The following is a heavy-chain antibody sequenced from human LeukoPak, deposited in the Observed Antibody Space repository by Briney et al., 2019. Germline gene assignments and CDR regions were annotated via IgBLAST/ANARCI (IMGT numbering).Heavy chain of an antibody. CDR2: IKSKNDGGTT. D-gene: IGHD3-10*01. CDR1: GFTFSNAW. V-gene: IGHV3-15*01. J-gene: IGHJ4*02. CDR3: TSYSHYYFDY. Sequence: GGSLRLSCAASGFTFSNAWMSWVRQAPGKGLEWVGRIKSKNDGGTTDYATPVKGRFTISRDDSKNTLYLQMNSLKTEDTAVYYCTSYSHYYFDYWGQGTLVTVSS.